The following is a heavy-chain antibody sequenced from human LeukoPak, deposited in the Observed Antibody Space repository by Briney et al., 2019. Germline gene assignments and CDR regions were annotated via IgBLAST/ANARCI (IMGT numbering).Heavy chain of an antibody. CDR1: GYTFTSYG. Sequence: ASVKVSCKASGYTFTSYGISWVRQAPGQGLEWMGWISAYNGNTNHAQKLQGRVTMTTDTSTSTAYMELRSLRSDDTAVYYCASGSGSYYKPYYYYGMDVWGQGTTVTVSS. J-gene: IGHJ6*02. D-gene: IGHD1-26*01. V-gene: IGHV1-18*01. CDR2: ISAYNGNT. CDR3: ASGSGSYYKPYYYYGMDV.